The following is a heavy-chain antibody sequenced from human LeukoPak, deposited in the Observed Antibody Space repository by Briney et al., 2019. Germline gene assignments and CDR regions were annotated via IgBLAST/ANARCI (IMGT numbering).Heavy chain of an antibody. CDR3: ARDRGGDYVYYYYGMDV. V-gene: IGHV4-59*01. D-gene: IGHD4-17*01. Sequence: SETLSLTCTVSGGSISSYYWSWIRQPPGKGLEWIGYIYYSGSTNYNPSLKSRVTISVDTSKNQFSLKLSSVTAADTAVYYCARDRGGDYVYYYYGMDVWGQGTTVTVSS. CDR2: IYYSGST. J-gene: IGHJ6*02. CDR1: GGSISSYY.